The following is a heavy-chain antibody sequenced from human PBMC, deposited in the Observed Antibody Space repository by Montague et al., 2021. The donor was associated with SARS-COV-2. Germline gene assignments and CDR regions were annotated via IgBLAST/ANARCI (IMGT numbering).Heavy chain of an antibody. CDR3: ARVFPRWLQFDPYFDY. CDR1: GGSISSYY. V-gene: IGHV4-59*01. CDR2: IYYSGST. J-gene: IGHJ4*02. D-gene: IGHD5-24*01. Sequence: SETLSLTCTVSGGSISSYYWSWIRQPPGTGLEWIGYIYYSGSTNXXPTLTSRVTISVDTSKNQFSLKLSSVTAADTAVYYCARVFPRWLQFDPYFDYWGQGTLVTVSS.